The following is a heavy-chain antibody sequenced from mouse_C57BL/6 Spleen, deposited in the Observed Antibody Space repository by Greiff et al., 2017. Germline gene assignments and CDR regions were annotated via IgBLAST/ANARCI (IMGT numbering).Heavy chain of an antibody. CDR2: IHPNSGST. D-gene: IGHD1-3*01. V-gene: IGHV1-64*01. CDR3: ARALNWYFDV. CDR1: GYTFTSYW. J-gene: IGHJ1*03. Sequence: VKLQESGAELVKPGASVKLSCKASGYTFTSYWMHWVKQRPGQGLEWIGMIHPNSGSTNYNEKFKSKATLTVDKSSSTAYMQLSSLTSEDSAVYYCARALNWYFDVWGTGTTVTVSS.